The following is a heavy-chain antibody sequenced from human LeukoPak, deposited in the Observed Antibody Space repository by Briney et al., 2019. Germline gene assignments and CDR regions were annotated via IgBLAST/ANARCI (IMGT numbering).Heavy chain of an antibody. CDR1: GFTFSSYW. V-gene: IGHV3-7*01. J-gene: IGHJ4*02. CDR2: IKQDGSEK. Sequence: GGSLRLSCAASGFTFSSYWMSWVRQAPGKGLEWVANIKQDGSEKYYMDSVKGRFTISKDNAKNSLYLQMNSLRAEDTAVYYCAREWVVPYYFDYWGQGTLVTVSS. CDR3: AREWVVPYYFDY. D-gene: IGHD2-2*01.